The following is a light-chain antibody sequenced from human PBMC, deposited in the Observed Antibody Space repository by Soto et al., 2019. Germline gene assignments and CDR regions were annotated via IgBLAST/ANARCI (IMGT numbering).Light chain of an antibody. Sequence: DIQITQSPSTLSASVGDRVTITCRASQSISNWLAWHQQKPGKAPKLLIYKASTLESGVPSRFSGSGSGTEFTLTISSLQPDDFATYYCQQYDSYSRTFGQGTKV. V-gene: IGKV1-5*03. CDR2: KAS. J-gene: IGKJ1*01. CDR1: QSISNW. CDR3: QQYDSYSRT.